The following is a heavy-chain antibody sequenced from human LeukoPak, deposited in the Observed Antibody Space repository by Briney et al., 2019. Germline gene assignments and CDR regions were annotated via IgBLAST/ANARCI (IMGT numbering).Heavy chain of an antibody. V-gene: IGHV3-23*01. Sequence: GGSLRLSCAASGFTYRSYGMSWVRQAPGKGLEWVSSLSGSGGSTYYADSVKGRFTISRDNSKNTLFLHMNSLRAEDTAVYYCAKALGGYDFDYWGQGTLVTVSS. CDR3: AKALGGYDFDY. CDR1: GFTYRSYG. J-gene: IGHJ4*02. D-gene: IGHD3-16*01. CDR2: LSGSGGST.